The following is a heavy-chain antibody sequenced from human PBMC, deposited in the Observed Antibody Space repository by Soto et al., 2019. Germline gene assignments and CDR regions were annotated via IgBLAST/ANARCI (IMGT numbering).Heavy chain of an antibody. CDR1: GYTFTSYG. V-gene: IGHV1-18*01. Sequence: ASVKVSCKASGYTFTSYGISWVRQAPGQGLEWMGWISAYNGNTNYAQKLQGRVTMTTDTSTSTAYMELRSLRSDDTAVYYCARGIVLVPAASNWFDPWGQGTLVTVSS. CDR3: ARGIVLVPAASNWFDP. CDR2: ISAYNGNT. D-gene: IGHD2-2*01. J-gene: IGHJ5*02.